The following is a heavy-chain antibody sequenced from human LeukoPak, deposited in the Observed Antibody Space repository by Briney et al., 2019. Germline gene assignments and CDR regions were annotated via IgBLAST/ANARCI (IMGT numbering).Heavy chain of an antibody. J-gene: IGHJ4*02. V-gene: IGHV3-23*01. CDR1: GFTFSSYV. Sequence: QSGGSLRLSCAASGFTFSSYVMTWVRQAPGKGLEWVSAISGSGSITEYADSVKGRFTISRDNSKNTLYLQMNSLRAEDTAVYYCAKGNLPIIAAAGLFDYWGQGTLVTVSS. CDR3: AKGNLPIIAAAGLFDY. CDR2: ISGSGSIT. D-gene: IGHD6-13*01.